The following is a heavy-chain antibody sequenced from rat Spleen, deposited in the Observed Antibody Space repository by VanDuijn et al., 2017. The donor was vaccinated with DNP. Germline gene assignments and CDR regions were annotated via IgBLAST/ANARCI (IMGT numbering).Heavy chain of an antibody. D-gene: IGHD1-6*01. CDR3: ARQRVMYTTATGFAY. Sequence: EVQLVESGGDLVQPGRSLKLSCVTSGFTFTDYWMTWIRQVPGKGLEWVASISTSGGSTYYRDSVKGRFTISRDNAKSCLYLHMNSLKSEDTATYYCARQRVMYTTATGFAYWGQGTLVTVSS. V-gene: IGHV5-31*01. J-gene: IGHJ3*01. CDR2: ISTSGGST. CDR1: GFTFTDYW.